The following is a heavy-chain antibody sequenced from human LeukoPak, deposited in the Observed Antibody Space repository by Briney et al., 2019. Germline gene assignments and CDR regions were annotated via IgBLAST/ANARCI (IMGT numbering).Heavy chain of an antibody. CDR2: ISGSGGST. J-gene: IGHJ6*02. CDR1: GFAFSSYA. Sequence: HSGGSLRLSCAASGFAFSSYAMSWVRQAPGKGLEWVSAISGSGGSTYYADSVKGRFTISRDNSKNTLYLQMNSLRAEDTAVYYCAKDAYYDFWSGYQNGMDVWGQGTTVTVSS. V-gene: IGHV3-23*01. CDR3: AKDAYYDFWSGYQNGMDV. D-gene: IGHD3-3*01.